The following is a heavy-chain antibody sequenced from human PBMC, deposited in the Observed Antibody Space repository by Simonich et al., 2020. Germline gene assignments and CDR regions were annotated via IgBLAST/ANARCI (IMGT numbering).Heavy chain of an antibody. J-gene: IGHJ6*03. V-gene: IGHV3-7*01. CDR2: IKQDGSEK. D-gene: IGHD7-27*01. CDR1: GFTFSSYW. CDR3: ARDGLGTAYYYYMDV. Sequence: EVQLVESGRGLVQPGGSLRLSCAASGFTFSSYWMSWVRQAPGKGLEWVANIKQDGSEKYYVDSVKGRFTISRDNAKNSLYLQMNSLRAEDTAVYYCARDGLGTAYYYYMDVWGKGTTVTVSS.